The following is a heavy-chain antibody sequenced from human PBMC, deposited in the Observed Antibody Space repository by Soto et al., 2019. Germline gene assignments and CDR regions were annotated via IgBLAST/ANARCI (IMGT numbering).Heavy chain of an antibody. CDR3: AIHTTYYYDSSGSQVEYFDY. V-gene: IGHV4-39*01. Sequence: ASETLSLTCTVSGGSISSSSYYWGWIRQPPGKRLEWIGSIYYSGSTYYNPSLKSRVTISVDTSKNQFSLNLSSVTAADTAVYYCAIHTTYYYDSSGSQVEYFDYWGQGTLVTVSS. D-gene: IGHD3-22*01. CDR2: IYYSGST. J-gene: IGHJ4*02. CDR1: GGSISSSSYY.